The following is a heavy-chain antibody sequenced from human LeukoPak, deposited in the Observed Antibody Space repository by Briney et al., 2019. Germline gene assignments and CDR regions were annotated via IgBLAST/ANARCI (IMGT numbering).Heavy chain of an antibody. CDR3: ARALPGAATAHNWFDP. CDR2: ISAYNGNT. D-gene: IGHD1-26*01. CDR1: GYTFTSYG. V-gene: IGHV1-18*01. J-gene: IGHJ5*02. Sequence: GASVKVSCKASGYTFTSYGISWVRQAPGQGLEWMGWISAYNGNTNYAQKLQGRVTMTTDTSTNTTYMDLRTVTSDDTAIYYCARALPGAATAHNWFDPWGQGTLVTVSS.